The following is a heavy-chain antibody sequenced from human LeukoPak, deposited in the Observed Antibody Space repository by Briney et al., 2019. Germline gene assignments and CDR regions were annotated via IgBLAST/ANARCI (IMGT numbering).Heavy chain of an antibody. CDR3: ASSRDLYHDAFTSYWYFDV. V-gene: IGHV4-34*01. D-gene: IGHD3-3*01. CDR2: INDSGHA. J-gene: IGHJ2*01. Sequence: ETLSLTCAVYCASFRDYYWSWIPQAPGKGLEWIGEINDSGHARYNASLKSRVTMSVDTSKNQFSLKLKSVTAADTAVYYCASSRDLYHDAFTSYWYFDVWGRGSLVTVSS. CDR1: CASFRDYY.